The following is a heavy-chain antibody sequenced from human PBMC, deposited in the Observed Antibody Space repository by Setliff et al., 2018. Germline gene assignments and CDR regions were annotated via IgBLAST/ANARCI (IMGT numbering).Heavy chain of an antibody. CDR1: GCTFSSYS. CDR3: ARDSTDYYDSSGYYYGPRDNDAFDI. CDR2: ISSSSSYI. J-gene: IGHJ3*02. D-gene: IGHD3-22*01. Sequence: LRLSCAASGCTFSSYSMNWVRQAPGKGLEWVSSISSSSSYIYYADSVKGRFTISRDNAKNSLYLQMNSLRAEDTAVYYCARDSTDYYDSSGYYYGPRDNDAFDIWGQGTMVTVSS. V-gene: IGHV3-21*01.